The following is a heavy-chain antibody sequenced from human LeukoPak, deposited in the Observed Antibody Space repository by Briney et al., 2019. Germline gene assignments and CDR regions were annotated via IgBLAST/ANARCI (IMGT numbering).Heavy chain of an antibody. J-gene: IGHJ5*02. CDR2: IYSGGST. CDR3: ARDRSSGYYNWFDP. D-gene: IGHD3-22*01. V-gene: IGHV3-66*01. CDR1: GFTVSSNY. Sequence: GGSLRLSCAASGFTVSSNYMSWVRQAPGKGLEWVSVIYSGGSTYYADSVKGRFTISGDNSKNTLYLQMNSLRAEDTAVYYCARDRSSGYYNWFDPWGQGTLVTVSS.